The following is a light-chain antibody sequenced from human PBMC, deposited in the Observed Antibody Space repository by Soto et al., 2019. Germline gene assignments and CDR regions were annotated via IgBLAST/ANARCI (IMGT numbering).Light chain of an antibody. J-gene: IGKJ1*01. CDR1: QSISSTY. V-gene: IGKV3-20*01. CDR2: AAS. Sequence: EMVLTQSPGTLSLSPGERATLSCRASQSISSTYLAWYRQKPGQAPRLLIYAASSRATGIPDRFSGSGSGTDFTLTISRLEPEDFAVYYCQQYYASSWTFGQGTK. CDR3: QQYYASSWT.